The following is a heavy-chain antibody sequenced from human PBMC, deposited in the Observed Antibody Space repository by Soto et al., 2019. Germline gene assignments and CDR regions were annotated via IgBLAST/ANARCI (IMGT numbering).Heavy chain of an antibody. J-gene: IGHJ3*01. CDR1: GGSVSSGNYF. V-gene: IGHV4-39*01. CDR2: IYYNGDT. D-gene: IGHD1-20*01. CDR3: ARRLIDNRDQGHAFDF. Sequence: QLQLQESGPGLVKPAETLSLKCAVSGGSVSSGNYFWGWIRQPPGKGLEWIGNIYYNGDTYYSPSLKSRGTMAVDTAQNPFSLRLNSGTAADTACYYCARRLIDNRDQGHAFDFWGQGTLVTVSS.